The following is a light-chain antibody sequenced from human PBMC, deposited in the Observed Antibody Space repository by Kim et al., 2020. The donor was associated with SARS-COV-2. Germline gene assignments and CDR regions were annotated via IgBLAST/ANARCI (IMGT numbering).Light chain of an antibody. CDR2: KAT. J-gene: IGKJ1*01. CDR3: HQYKTEPLT. V-gene: IGKV1-5*03. Sequence: DIQMTQSPPTLSASVGDRVTITCRASQYISSWLAWSQHKPGKAPKVLISKATTLENGVPSRFSGGESGTEFSLTITSLQPDDSATYYCHQYKTEPLTFGQGTKVDIK. CDR1: QYISSW.